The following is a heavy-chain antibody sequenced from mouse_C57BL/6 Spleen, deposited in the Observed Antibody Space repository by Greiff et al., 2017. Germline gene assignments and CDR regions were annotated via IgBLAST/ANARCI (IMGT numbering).Heavy chain of an antibody. J-gene: IGHJ2*01. V-gene: IGHV1-52*01. CDR3: ARQGGYPFDY. CDR1: GYTFTSYW. D-gene: IGHD2-2*01. Sequence: VQLQQPGAELVRPGSSVKLSCKASGYTFTSYWMHWVKQRPIQGLEWIGNIDPSDSETHYNQKFKDKATLTVDKSSSTAYMQLSSLTSEASAVYYCARQGGYPFDYWGQGTTLTVSS. CDR2: IDPSDSET.